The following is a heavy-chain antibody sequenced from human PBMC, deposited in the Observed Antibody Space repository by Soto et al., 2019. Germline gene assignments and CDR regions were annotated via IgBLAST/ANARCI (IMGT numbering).Heavy chain of an antibody. V-gene: IGHV3-74*01. CDR2: INSDGSST. J-gene: IGHJ5*02. CDR3: ARVPKYYYGSGSFYNWFDP. D-gene: IGHD3-10*01. CDR1: GFTFSSYW. Sequence: GGSLRLSCAACGFTFSSYWMHWVRQAPGKXLVWVSRINSDGSSTSYADSVKGRFTISRDNAKNTLYLQMNSLRAEDTAVYYCARVPKYYYGSGSFYNWFDPWGQGTLVTVSS.